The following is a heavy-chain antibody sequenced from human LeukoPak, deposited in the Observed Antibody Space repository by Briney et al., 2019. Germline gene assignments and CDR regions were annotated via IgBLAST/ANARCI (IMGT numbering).Heavy chain of an antibody. V-gene: IGHV3-7*01. CDR1: EFTFSTFW. Sequence: GGSLRLSCAASEFTFSTFWMSWVRQAPGKGLEWVANIKADGSVKHYVDSVEGRFSISRDNARSSLYLQMNSLRAEDTAVYYCVRDSDYQRNSGGLYAHYDALDIWGHGTMVTVST. CDR2: IKADGSVK. CDR3: VRDSDYQRNSGGLYAHYDALDI. D-gene: IGHD2-21*01. J-gene: IGHJ3*02.